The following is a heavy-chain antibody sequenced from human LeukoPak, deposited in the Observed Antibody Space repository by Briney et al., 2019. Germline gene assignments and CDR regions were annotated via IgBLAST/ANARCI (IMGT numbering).Heavy chain of an antibody. CDR2: INPNSGGT. V-gene: IGHV1-2*02. CDR3: ARFSPYYGSGSYPTDY. CDR1: GYTFTGYY. D-gene: IGHD3-10*01. Sequence: ASVKVSCKASGYTFTGYYMHWVRQAPGQGLEWMGWINPNSGGTSYAQKFQGRVTMTRDTSISTAYMELSRLRSDDTAVYYCARFSPYYGSGSYPTDYWGQGTLVTVSS. J-gene: IGHJ4*02.